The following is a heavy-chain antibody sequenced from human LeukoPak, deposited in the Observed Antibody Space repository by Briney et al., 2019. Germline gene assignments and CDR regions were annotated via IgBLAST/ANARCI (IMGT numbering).Heavy chain of an antibody. CDR3: ARDRAVALDY. D-gene: IGHD6-19*01. V-gene: IGHV1-18*01. CDR2: ISAYNGHT. CDR1: GYTFTSYG. J-gene: IGHJ4*02. Sequence: ASVKVSCKASGYTFTSYGITWVRQAPGQGLEWMGWISAYNGHTKYAQKFLGRVTMTTDTSTSTAYMELRSLRSDDTAVYYCARDRAVALDYWGQGTLVTVSS.